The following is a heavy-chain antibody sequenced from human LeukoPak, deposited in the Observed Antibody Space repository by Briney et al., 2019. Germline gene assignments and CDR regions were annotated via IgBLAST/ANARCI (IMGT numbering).Heavy chain of an antibody. D-gene: IGHD2-15*01. CDR2: TYYRSKWY. CDR1: GDRVSTNNAA. Sequence: SQTLSLTFAISGDRVSTNNAAWSWIRQSPSRGLEWLGSTYYRSKWYNYAGSVKSRIIFKPDTSKNQFSLQLNSVTPEDTAVYYCAREKVVIAATHYYGMDVWGQGTTVTVSS. V-gene: IGHV6-1*01. J-gene: IGHJ6*02. CDR3: AREKVVIAATHYYGMDV.